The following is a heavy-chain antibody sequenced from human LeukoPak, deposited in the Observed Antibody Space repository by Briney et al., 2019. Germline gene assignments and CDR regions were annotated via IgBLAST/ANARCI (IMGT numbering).Heavy chain of an antibody. CDR3: AREGYCSGGSCYGLDY. CDR2: NHSGST. Sequence: NHSGSTNYNPSLKSRVTISVDTSKNQFSLKLSSVTAADTAVYYCAREGYCSGGSCYGLDYWGQGTLVTVSS. J-gene: IGHJ4*02. D-gene: IGHD2-15*01. V-gene: IGHV4-34*01.